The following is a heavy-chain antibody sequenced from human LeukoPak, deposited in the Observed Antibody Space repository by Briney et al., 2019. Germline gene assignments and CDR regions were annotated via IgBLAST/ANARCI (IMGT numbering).Heavy chain of an antibody. CDR1: GFTFDDYA. CDR3: VKVVSYYSYYTMDV. CDR2: ISGDGDST. V-gene: IGHV3-43*02. D-gene: IGHD2-8*01. J-gene: IGHJ6*02. Sequence: GGSLRLSCGASGFTFDDYAMHWVRQAPGKGLEWVSLISGDGDSTCFADSVKGRFTISRDNSKNSLYLQMNSLRTEDTALYYCVKVVSYYSYYTMDVWGQGTTVTVSS.